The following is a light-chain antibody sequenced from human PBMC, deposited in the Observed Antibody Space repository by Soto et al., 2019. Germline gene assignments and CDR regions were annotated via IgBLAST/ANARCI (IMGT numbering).Light chain of an antibody. CDR1: QSISSW. CDR3: QPYFYCAT. J-gene: IGKJ1*01. Sequence: DIQMTQSPSTLSASVGDRVTITCRASQSISSWLTWYQQKAGQAPKLLIYKASIVESGVPSRFSGSGSGAEFNLTSSRRQSDCAATYYRQPYFYCATFGQGTRVEVK. V-gene: IGKV1-5*03. CDR2: KAS.